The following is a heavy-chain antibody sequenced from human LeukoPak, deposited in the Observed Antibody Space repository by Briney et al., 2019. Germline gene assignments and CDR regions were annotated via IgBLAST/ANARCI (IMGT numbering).Heavy chain of an antibody. D-gene: IGHD4-17*01. J-gene: IGHJ4*02. V-gene: IGHV1-69*04. CDR1: GGTFSSYA. CDR3: ARGTTVTVDY. CDR2: IIPILGIA. Sequence: SVKVSCKASGGTFSSYAISWVRQAPGQGLEWMGRIIPILGIANYAQKFQGRVTITADKSTSTAYMELSSLRSEHTAVYYCARGTTVTVDYWGQGTLVTVSS.